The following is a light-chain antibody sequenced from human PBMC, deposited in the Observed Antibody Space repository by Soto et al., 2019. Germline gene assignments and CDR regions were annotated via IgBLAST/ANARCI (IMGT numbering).Light chain of an antibody. V-gene: IGKV1-39*01. CDR2: SAS. CDR1: QNIGTS. CDR3: QQSYNDPYT. J-gene: IGKJ2*01. Sequence: DIQMTQSPSSLSVSVGDRVTITCRASQNIGTSLNWYQMKLGRAPTLLIYSASTLQSGAPSRFSGGGSGTDFTLTINSLPPEDFATYSGQQSYNDPYTFGQGTMLEIK.